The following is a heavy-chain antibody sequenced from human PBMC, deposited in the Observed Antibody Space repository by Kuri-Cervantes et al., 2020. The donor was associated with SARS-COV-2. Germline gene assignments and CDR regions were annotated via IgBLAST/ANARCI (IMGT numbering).Heavy chain of an antibody. Sequence: GGSLRLSCAASGFTFSSYAMHWVRQAPGKGLEWVAVISYDGSNKYYADSVKGRFTISRDNSKNTLYLQMNSLRAEDTAVYYCANEASQVDYWGQGTLVTVSS. V-gene: IGHV3-30-3*02. J-gene: IGHJ4*02. CDR2: ISYDGSNK. D-gene: IGHD5-12*01. CDR3: ANEASQVDY. CDR1: GFTFSSYA.